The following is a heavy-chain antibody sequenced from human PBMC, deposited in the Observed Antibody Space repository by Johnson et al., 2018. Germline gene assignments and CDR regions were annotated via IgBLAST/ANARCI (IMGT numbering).Heavy chain of an antibody. J-gene: IGHJ6*02. CDR3: ASSILTGTPFYYYYGMDV. CDR1: GGYIRSYY. D-gene: IGHD3-9*01. Sequence: QVQLQESGPGLVDPSEPLSLTCSVSGGYIRSYYWTWIRQPPGKGLEWIGYMYYGGNTNSNPSLKSRVTISVDTSKNEFSLKLTSVTAADTAVYYCASSILTGTPFYYYYGMDVWGQGTTVTVSS. CDR2: MYYGGNT. V-gene: IGHV4-59*01.